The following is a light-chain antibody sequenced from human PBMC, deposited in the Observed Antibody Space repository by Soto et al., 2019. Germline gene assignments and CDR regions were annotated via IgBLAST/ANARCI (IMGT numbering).Light chain of an antibody. J-gene: IGLJ3*02. CDR1: TGTVTSGHY. Sequence: QAVVTQEPSLTVSPGGTVTLTCGSSTGTVTSGHYPYWFQQKPGQAPRTLIYDTSKKHFWTPARFSGSLLGGKAALTLSGAQPDDEADYYCLLSYSGARVFGGGTQLTVL. CDR3: LLSYSGARV. V-gene: IGLV7-46*01. CDR2: DTS.